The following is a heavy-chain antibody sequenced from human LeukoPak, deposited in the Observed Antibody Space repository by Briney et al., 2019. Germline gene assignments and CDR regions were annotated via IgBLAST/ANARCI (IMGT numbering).Heavy chain of an antibody. CDR1: GFTFSSYE. D-gene: IGHD1-20*01. CDR2: SSSSGTSI. Sequence: PGGSLRLSCAASGFTFSSYEMNWVRQAPGKGLEWISYSSSSGTSIYYADSVKVRFTVSRDNTKNSLYLQMNSLRAEDAVVFYCARDSPITGSFYYYMDVWGKGTTVTVSS. J-gene: IGHJ6*03. CDR3: ARDSPITGSFYYYMDV. V-gene: IGHV3-48*03.